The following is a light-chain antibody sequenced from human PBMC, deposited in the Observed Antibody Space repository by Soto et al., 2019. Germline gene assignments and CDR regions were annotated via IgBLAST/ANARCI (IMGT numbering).Light chain of an antibody. Sequence: SSELTQPPSMSVAPGQTARIACGGSNIGSKSVHWYQQKPGQAPVVVVSYDSDRPSGIPERFSGSNSGNTATLTISRVEAGDEADYYCQVWDSSSAIVFGGGTKLTVL. CDR2: YDS. V-gene: IGLV3-21*02. CDR1: NIGSKS. J-gene: IGLJ2*01. CDR3: QVWDSSSAIV.